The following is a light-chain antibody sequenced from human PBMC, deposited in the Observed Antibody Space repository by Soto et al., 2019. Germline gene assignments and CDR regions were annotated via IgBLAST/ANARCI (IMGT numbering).Light chain of an antibody. J-gene: IGLJ1*01. CDR1: SSNIGARYD. CDR2: GNT. CDR3: QSYDSSLSICV. Sequence: QPVLTQPPSVSGAPGQRVTISCTGNSSNIGARYDVNWYQQLPGTAPKLLIYGNTKRPSGVPDRLSGSKSGTSASLAITGLQAEDEGDYYCQSYDSSLSICVFGTGTKLTVL. V-gene: IGLV1-40*01.